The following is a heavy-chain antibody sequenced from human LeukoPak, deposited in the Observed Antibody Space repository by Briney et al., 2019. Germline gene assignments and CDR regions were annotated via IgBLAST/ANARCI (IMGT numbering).Heavy chain of an antibody. CDR3: ARGVAAGPFRYYYYYMDV. V-gene: IGHV4-61*02. Sequence: PSETLSLTCTVSGGSISSGSYYWSWIRQPAGKGLEWIGRIYTSGSTNYNPSLKSRVTISVDTSKNQFSLKLSSVTAADTAVYYCARGVAAGPFRYYYYYMDVWGKGTTVTVSS. CDR1: GGSISSGSYY. J-gene: IGHJ6*03. D-gene: IGHD6-13*01. CDR2: IYTSGST.